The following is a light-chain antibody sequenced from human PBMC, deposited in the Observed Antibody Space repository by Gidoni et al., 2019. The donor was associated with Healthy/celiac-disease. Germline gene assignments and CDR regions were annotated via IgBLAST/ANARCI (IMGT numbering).Light chain of an antibody. Sequence: DIQMTQSPSSLSASVGDRVTITCRASQSISSYLNWYQQKPGKAPKLLIYAASSLQSGVPSRVSGSGSGTDFTLTISSLQPEEFATYYCQQSYSTPRYTFGQGTKLEIK. CDR3: QQSYSTPRYT. J-gene: IGKJ2*01. V-gene: IGKV1-39*01. CDR1: QSISSY. CDR2: AAS.